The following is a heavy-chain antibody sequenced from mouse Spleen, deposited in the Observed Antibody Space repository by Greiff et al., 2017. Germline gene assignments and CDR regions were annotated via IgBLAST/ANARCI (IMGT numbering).Heavy chain of an antibody. J-gene: IGHJ1*01. CDR3: ARDAWSRITRYWYFDV. CDR1: GFTFSDFY. CDR2: SRNKANDYTT. V-gene: IGHV7-1*01. Sequence: EVMLVESGGGLVQSGRSLRLSCATSGFTFSDFYMEWVRQAPGKGLEWIAASRNKANDYTTEYSASVKGRFIVSRDTSQSILYLQMNALRAEDTAIYYCARDAWSRITRYWYFDVWGAGTTVTVSS. D-gene: IGHD2-4*01.